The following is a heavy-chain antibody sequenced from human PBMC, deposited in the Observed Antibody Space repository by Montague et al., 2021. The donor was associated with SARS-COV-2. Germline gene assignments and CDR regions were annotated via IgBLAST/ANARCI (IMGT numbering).Heavy chain of an antibody. V-gene: IGHV4-31*03. J-gene: IGHJ6*02. CDR3: ARDPLKITIFGVDNYYYGMDV. Sequence: TLSLTCTLSGGSISSGGYYWSWIRQHPGKGLEWIGYIYYSGSTYYNPSLKSRVTISVDTSKNQFSLKLSSVTAADTAVYYCARDPLKITIFGVDNYYYGMDVWGQGTTVTVSS. CDR2: IYYSGST. CDR1: GGSISSGGYY. D-gene: IGHD3-3*01.